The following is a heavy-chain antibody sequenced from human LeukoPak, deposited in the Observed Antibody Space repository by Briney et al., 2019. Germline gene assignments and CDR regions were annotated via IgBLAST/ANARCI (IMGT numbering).Heavy chain of an antibody. Sequence: GGSLRLSCAASGFTFSYYAVHWVRQAPGKGLEWVAVNSYDGSNKYYADSVKGRFTISRDNSKNTLYLQMSSLRPEDTALYYCARDRCSSTTCYHYYDMDVWGQGTTVTVSS. V-gene: IGHV3-30-3*01. J-gene: IGHJ6*02. CDR1: GFTFSYYA. D-gene: IGHD2-2*01. CDR3: ARDRCSSTTCYHYYDMDV. CDR2: NSYDGSNK.